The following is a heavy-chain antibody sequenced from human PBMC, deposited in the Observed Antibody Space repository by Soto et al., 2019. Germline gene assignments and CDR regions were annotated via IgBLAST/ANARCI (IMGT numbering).Heavy chain of an antibody. CDR1: GFTFSSYA. D-gene: IGHD2-2*01. V-gene: IGHV3-30-3*01. J-gene: IGHJ4*02. Sequence: QVQLVESGGGVVQPGRSLRLSCAASGFTFSSYAMHWVRQAPGKGLEWVAVISYDGSNKYYADSVKGRFTISRDNSKNTRYLQMNRLRAEDTAVYYCASARLDTPALDYWGRGTLVTVSS. CDR2: ISYDGSNK. CDR3: ASARLDTPALDY.